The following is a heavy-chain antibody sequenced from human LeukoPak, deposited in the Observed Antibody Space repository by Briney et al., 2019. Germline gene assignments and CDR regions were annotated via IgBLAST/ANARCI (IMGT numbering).Heavy chain of an antibody. D-gene: IGHD3-16*01. J-gene: IGHJ4*02. CDR3: ARQRGGIFDY. CDR2: IYYTGST. Sequence: SETLSLTCAVSGDSSGDYYWSWIRQPPGKGLEWIGHIYYTGSTTYNPSLKSRVTILIDTPKNQFSLKLSSVTAADTAVYYCARQRGGIFDYWGQGTLVTVSS. CDR1: GDSSGDYY. V-gene: IGHV4-59*08.